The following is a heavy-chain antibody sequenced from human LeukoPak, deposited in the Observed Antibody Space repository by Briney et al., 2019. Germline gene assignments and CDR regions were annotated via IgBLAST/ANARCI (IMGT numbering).Heavy chain of an antibody. CDR3: ARLVGASWFDS. J-gene: IGHJ5*01. CDR1: GDRVSTNSAT. V-gene: IGHV6-1*01. D-gene: IGHD1-26*01. CDR2: TYYRSKWYN. Sequence: SQTLSLTFAISGDRVSTNSATWTWLRQSPSRGLEWLGRTYYRSKWYNDYAVSMKSRITINPDTSKNQFSLQLNSVTPEDTAVYYCARLVGASWFDSWGQGTLVTVSS.